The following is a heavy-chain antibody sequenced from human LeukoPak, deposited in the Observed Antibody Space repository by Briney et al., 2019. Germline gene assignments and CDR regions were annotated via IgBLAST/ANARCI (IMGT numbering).Heavy chain of an antibody. D-gene: IGHD6-19*01. V-gene: IGHV4-34*01. CDR1: GGSFSGYY. CDR2: IYYSGST. J-gene: IGHJ4*02. Sequence: KPSETLSLTCAVYGGSFSGYYWSWIRQPPGKGLEWIGTIYYSGSTYYNPSLKSRLTISVDTSKNQFSLELTSVTAADTSVYYCAAAGYSSGWNVFDFWGQGTLVTVSS. CDR3: AAAGYSSGWNVFDF.